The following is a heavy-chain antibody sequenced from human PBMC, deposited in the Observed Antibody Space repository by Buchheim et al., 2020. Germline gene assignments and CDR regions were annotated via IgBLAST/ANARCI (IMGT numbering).Heavy chain of an antibody. V-gene: IGHV4-39*07. CDR2: IYYSGST. CDR3: ASNYYDSSEDYYGMDY. D-gene: IGHD3-22*01. CDR1: GGSISSSSYY. J-gene: IGHJ6*02. Sequence: QLQLQESGPGLVKPSETLSLTCTVSGGSISSSSYYWGWIRQPPGKGLEWIGSIYYSGSTYYNPSLKSRVTISIDTSKNQLSLKRSAVTAADTAVYYCASNYYDSSEDYYGMDYWGQGTT.